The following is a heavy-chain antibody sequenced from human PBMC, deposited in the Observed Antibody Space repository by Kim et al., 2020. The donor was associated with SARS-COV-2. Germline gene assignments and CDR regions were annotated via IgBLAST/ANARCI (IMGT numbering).Heavy chain of an antibody. D-gene: IGHD2-2*02. Sequence: NPSLKSRVTISVDTSKNQFSLKLSSVTAADTAVYYCARELPAAIKHYFDYWGQGTLVTVSS. J-gene: IGHJ4*02. CDR3: ARELPAAIKHYFDY. V-gene: IGHV4-39*07.